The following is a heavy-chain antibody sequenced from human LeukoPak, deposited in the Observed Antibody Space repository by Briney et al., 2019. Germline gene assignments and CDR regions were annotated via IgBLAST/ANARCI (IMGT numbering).Heavy chain of an antibody. CDR3: ARDLRDWKPYYGMDV. CDR1: GFTFGSYA. D-gene: IGHD1-1*01. Sequence: PGGSLRLSCAASGFTFGSYAMNWVRQTPGKGLEWVSAISGSGGSTYYADSVKGRFTISRDNSKNTLYLQMNSLRAEDTAIYYCARDLRDWKPYYGMDVWGQGTTVTVS. J-gene: IGHJ6*02. V-gene: IGHV3-23*01. CDR2: ISGSGGST.